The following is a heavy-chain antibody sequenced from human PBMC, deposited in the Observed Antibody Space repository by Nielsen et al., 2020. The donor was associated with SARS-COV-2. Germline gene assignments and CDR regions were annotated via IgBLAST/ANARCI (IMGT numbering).Heavy chain of an antibody. D-gene: IGHD6-19*01. Sequence: GESLKISCAASGFTFSNAWMSCVRQAPGKGLEWVANIKQDGSEKYYVDSVKGRFTISRDNAKNSLYLQMNSLRAEDTAVYYCARAGGGWLVMGFLSYYYYGMDVWGQGTTVTVSS. CDR2: IKQDGSEK. J-gene: IGHJ6*02. V-gene: IGHV3-7*01. CDR1: GFTFSNAW. CDR3: ARAGGGWLVMGFLSYYYYGMDV.